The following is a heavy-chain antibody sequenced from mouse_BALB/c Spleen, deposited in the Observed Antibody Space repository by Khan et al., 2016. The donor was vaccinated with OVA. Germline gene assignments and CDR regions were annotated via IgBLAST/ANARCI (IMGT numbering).Heavy chain of an antibody. CDR3: AQVGNYYVSFAY. CDR1: GYTFTSYV. D-gene: IGHD1-1*01. Sequence: EVQLQQSGPELVKPGASVKMSCKASGYTFTSYVMHWVKQKPGLGLEWIGYIYPFNDDTKYNEKFKGKATLTSDKSSSTAYMELSSLTSEDSAVYYCAQVGNYYVSFAYWGQGTLVTVSA. V-gene: IGHV1S136*01. J-gene: IGHJ3*01. CDR2: IYPFNDDT.